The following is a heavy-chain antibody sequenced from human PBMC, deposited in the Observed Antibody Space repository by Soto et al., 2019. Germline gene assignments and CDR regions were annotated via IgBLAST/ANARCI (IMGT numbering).Heavy chain of an antibody. CDR3: ARSVYSSDHFDF. CDR2: INSDGSST. D-gene: IGHD3-22*01. CDR1: GFTFSSYW. V-gene: IGHV3-74*01. J-gene: IGHJ4*02. Sequence: EVQLVESGGGLVQPGGSPRLSCAASGFTFSSYWLHWVRQDPGKGLVWVSRINSDGSSTSYADSVKGRFTISRDNAKNTLYLQMNSLRVEDTALYYCARSVYSSDHFDFWGQGTLVTVSS.